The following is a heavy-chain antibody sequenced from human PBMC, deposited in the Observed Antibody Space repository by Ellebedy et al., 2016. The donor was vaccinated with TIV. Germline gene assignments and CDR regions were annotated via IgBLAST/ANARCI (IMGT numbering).Heavy chain of an antibody. CDR1: GGCFSDYY. CDR3: ARRVTTTIRANWYFDL. Sequence: SETLSLTCAVYGGCFSDYYWSWIRQPPGKGLEWIGEINHSGSTNYNPSLKSRVTISVDTSKNQFSLKLSSVTAADTAVFYCARRVTTTIRANWYFDLWGRGTLVTVSS. V-gene: IGHV4-34*01. D-gene: IGHD4-17*01. J-gene: IGHJ2*01. CDR2: INHSGST.